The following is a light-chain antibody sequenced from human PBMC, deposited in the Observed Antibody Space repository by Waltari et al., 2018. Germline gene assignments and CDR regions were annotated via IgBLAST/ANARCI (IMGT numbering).Light chain of an antibody. CDR1: RGVRSN. CDR2: GAS. Sequence: IVMSQSPATVSVSPGERATLSCRASRGVRSNLAWSQQKSGQAPRLLIYGASTRATGIPARFNGSGSGTEFTLTISSLQSEDFAIYYCQQYNIWPRWTFGQGTRVEIK. CDR3: QQYNIWPRWT. J-gene: IGKJ1*01. V-gene: IGKV3-15*01.